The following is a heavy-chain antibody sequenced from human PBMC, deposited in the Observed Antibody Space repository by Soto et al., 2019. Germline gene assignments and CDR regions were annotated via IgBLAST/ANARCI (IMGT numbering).Heavy chain of an antibody. J-gene: IGHJ3*02. CDR2: ISYDGSNK. CDR3: ARSHLIAVAGDAFDI. V-gene: IGHV3-30*04. D-gene: IGHD6-19*01. Sequence: GGSLRLSCAASGFTFSSYAMHWVRQAPGKGLEWVAVISYDGSNKYYADSVKGRFTISRDNSKNTLYLQMNSLRAEDTAVYYCARSHLIAVAGDAFDIWGQGTMVTVSS. CDR1: GFTFSSYA.